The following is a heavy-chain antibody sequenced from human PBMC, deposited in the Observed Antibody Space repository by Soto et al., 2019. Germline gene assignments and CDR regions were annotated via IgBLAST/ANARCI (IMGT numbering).Heavy chain of an antibody. J-gene: IGHJ4*02. Sequence: QVHLVQSGAEVKKPGASVRISCKTSGDTFNKFYINWVRQAPGQGLEWMGIISPSGGDTNFAEKFQGRVTMTSDTSTYTVYMELNSLRSEDTAVYYCARDRLLRSSSRHYFDFWGRGSLVTVSS. CDR1: GDTFNKFY. CDR2: ISPSGGDT. D-gene: IGHD6-25*01. CDR3: ARDRLLRSSSRHYFDF. V-gene: IGHV1-46*02.